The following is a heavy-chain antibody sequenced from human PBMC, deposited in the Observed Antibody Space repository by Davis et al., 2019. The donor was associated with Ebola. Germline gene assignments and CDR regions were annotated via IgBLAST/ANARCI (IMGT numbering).Heavy chain of an antibody. D-gene: IGHD6-19*01. V-gene: IGHV4-39*01. Sequence: PSETLSLTCTVSGGSISSSSYYWGWIRQPPGKGLEWIGSIYYSGSTYYNPSLKSRVTISVDTSKNQFSLKLSSVTAADTAVYYCARHAEQSDLDYWGQGTLVTVSS. CDR2: IYYSGST. J-gene: IGHJ4*02. CDR1: GGSISSSSYY. CDR3: ARHAEQSDLDY.